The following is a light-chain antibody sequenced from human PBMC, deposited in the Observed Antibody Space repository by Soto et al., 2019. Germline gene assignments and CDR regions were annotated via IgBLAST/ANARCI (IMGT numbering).Light chain of an antibody. Sequence: QSVLTQPPSVSAAPGQKVTISCSGGSSKILNNYVSWYQHLPGTAPKLLIYDNDRRPSGIPDRFSGSKSGTSATLGITGLQTGDEADYYCGTWDSSLSAVVLGGGTQLTVL. V-gene: IGLV1-51*01. CDR3: GTWDSSLSAVV. CDR2: DND. CDR1: SSKILNNY. J-gene: IGLJ2*01.